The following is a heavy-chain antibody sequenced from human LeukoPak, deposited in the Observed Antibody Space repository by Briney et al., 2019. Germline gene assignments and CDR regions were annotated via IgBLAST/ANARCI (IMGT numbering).Heavy chain of an antibody. J-gene: IGHJ4*02. D-gene: IGHD3-16*02. CDR1: GGTFSSYA. Sequence: GASVKVSCKASGGTFSSYAISWVRQAPGQGLEWMGGIIPIFGTANYAQKFQGRITITADKSTSTAYMELSSLRSEDTAVYYCARGDYYDYVWGSYRPFDYWGQGTLVTVSS. CDR2: IIPIFGTA. CDR3: ARGDYYDYVWGSYRPFDY. V-gene: IGHV1-69*06.